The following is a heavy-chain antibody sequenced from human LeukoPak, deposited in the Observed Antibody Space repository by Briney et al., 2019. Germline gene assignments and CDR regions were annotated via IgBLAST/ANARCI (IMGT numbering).Heavy chain of an antibody. CDR2: INPNSGGT. Sequence: ASVKVSCKASGYTFTGYYMHWVRQAPGQGLEWMGWINPNSGGTNYAQKFQGRVTMTTDTSTSTAYMELRSLRSDDTAVYYCATKPRYSSGHDAFDIWGQGTMVTVSS. CDR1: GYTFTGYY. V-gene: IGHV1-2*02. J-gene: IGHJ3*02. CDR3: ATKPRYSSGHDAFDI. D-gene: IGHD2-15*01.